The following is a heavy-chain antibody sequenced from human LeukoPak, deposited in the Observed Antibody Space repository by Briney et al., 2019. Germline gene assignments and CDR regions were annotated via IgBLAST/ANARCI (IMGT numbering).Heavy chain of an antibody. Sequence: PSQTLSLTCTVSGGSISSGSYYWSWIRQPAGKGLEWIGRIYTSGSTNYNPSLKSRVTISVDTSKNQFSLKLSSVTAADTAVYYCARDRYSSSRRAFDIWGQGTMVTVSS. CDR2: IYTSGST. V-gene: IGHV4-61*02. CDR3: ARDRYSSSRRAFDI. D-gene: IGHD6-13*01. CDR1: GGSISSGSYY. J-gene: IGHJ3*02.